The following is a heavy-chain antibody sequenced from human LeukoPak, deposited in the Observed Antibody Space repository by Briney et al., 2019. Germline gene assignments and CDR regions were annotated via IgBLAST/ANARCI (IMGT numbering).Heavy chain of an antibody. V-gene: IGHV3-23*01. CDR3: AKDNYGGVYAS. Sequence: GGSLRLSCAASGFIFRNFGMSWIRQAPGKGLEWVSHISDVVAHTWYADSVKGRFIISRDNSNNRVVLQMNSLRPEDTSLYYCAKDNYGGVYASWGQGTLVTVSS. CDR1: GFIFRNFG. D-gene: IGHD3-16*01. CDR2: ISDVVAHT. J-gene: IGHJ5*02.